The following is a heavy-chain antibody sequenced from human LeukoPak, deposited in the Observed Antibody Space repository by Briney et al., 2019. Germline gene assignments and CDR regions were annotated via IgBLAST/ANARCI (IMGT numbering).Heavy chain of an antibody. J-gene: IGHJ4*02. Sequence: PGGSLTLTCAASGFTFSSYWMHWVRQVPGKGLVWVSRISTDGGGTDYADSVKGRFTISRDNAKNTLRLQMNSLRVEDTAVYYCTRDREYSSYDYWGQGTLVSVSS. V-gene: IGHV3-74*01. CDR3: TRDREYSSYDY. CDR1: GFTFSSYW. CDR2: ISTDGGGT. D-gene: IGHD6-6*01.